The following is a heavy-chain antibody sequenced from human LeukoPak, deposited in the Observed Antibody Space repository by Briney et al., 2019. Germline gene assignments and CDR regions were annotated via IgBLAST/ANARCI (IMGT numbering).Heavy chain of an antibody. CDR3: ARDIRNYYGSGSRGYWYFDL. V-gene: IGHV4-4*02. D-gene: IGHD3-10*01. CDR2: ISLSGLT. Sequence: SETLSLTCGVSGGSISSTNWWSWVRQPPGQGLEWIGEISLSGLTNYNPSLKSRVTISVDKSKNQFSLKLSSVTAADTAVYYCARDIRNYYGSGSRGYWYFDLWGRGTLVTVSS. J-gene: IGHJ2*01. CDR1: GGSISSTNW.